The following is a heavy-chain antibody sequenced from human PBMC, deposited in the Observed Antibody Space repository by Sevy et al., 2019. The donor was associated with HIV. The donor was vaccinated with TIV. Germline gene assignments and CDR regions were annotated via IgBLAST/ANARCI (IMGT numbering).Heavy chain of an antibody. CDR2: ISDSGGST. CDR3: ASLPTPYGCYPYYFDY. Sequence: GGSLRLSCAASGFSFSRYAMKWVRQAPGKGLEWVSSISDSGGSTYYADSVKGRFTISRDNSKNTLYLQMNSLRAEDTSVYYCASLPTPYGCYPYYFDYWGQGTLVTVSS. CDR1: GFSFSRYA. V-gene: IGHV3-23*01. J-gene: IGHJ4*02. D-gene: IGHD3-10*01.